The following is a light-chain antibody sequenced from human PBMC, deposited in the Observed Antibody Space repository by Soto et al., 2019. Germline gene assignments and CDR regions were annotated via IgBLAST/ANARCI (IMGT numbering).Light chain of an antibody. Sequence: DIQMTQSPSSVSASVGDRVIITCRASQNINRWLAWYQQKPGKAPQLLIYATSTLLSGVPSRFSGSGSGTDFSLTVSSLQPEDFATYYCQQANSFPHTLGGGTRVEIK. CDR2: ATS. V-gene: IGKV1-12*01. J-gene: IGKJ4*01. CDR1: QNINRW. CDR3: QQANSFPHT.